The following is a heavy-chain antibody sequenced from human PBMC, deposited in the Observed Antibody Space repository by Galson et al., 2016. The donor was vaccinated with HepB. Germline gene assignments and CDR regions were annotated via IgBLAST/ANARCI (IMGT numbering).Heavy chain of an antibody. CDR1: GFLFSDYG. J-gene: IGHJ2*01. CDR2: VFYDDSRK. CDR3: VRDISSSHFDL. Sequence: SLRLSCAASGFLFSDYGMHWVRQAPGKGLEWVAVVFYDDSRKYYADFVKGRFSISRDNSKSSLYLDMSSLRAEDTAVYYCVRDISSSHFDLWGRGTLVTVIS. D-gene: IGHD2-2*01. V-gene: IGHV3-33*01.